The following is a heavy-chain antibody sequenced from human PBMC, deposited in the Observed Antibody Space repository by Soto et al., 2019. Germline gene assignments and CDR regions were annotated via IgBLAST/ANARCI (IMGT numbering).Heavy chain of an antibody. D-gene: IGHD4-17*01. J-gene: IGHJ2*01. Sequence: QLQLQESGSGLVKPAQTLSLTCAVSGDSIDSGGYSWSWLRQPPGKGLEWVGYMYYHGRAYYNPSLRSRVTISGDMSKNQVTLNVTSMTAADTAVYYCARGTMTPTLWWYFDLWGRGILVTVSS. CDR2: MYYHGRA. CDR1: GDSIDSGGYS. CDR3: ARGTMTPTLWWYFDL. V-gene: IGHV4-30-2*01.